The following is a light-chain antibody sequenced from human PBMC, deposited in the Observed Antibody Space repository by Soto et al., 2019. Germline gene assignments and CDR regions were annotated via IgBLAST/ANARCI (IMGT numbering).Light chain of an antibody. J-gene: IGKJ1*01. CDR1: QSISSW. CDR2: DAS. Sequence: DIQMTQSPSTLSASVGDRVTITCRASQSISSWLAWYQQKPGKAPKLLMSDASSLERGVPSRFSGSGSGTEFTLTISSLQPDDFATYYCQQYDTNSRTFGQGTKVDI. V-gene: IGKV1-5*01. CDR3: QQYDTNSRT.